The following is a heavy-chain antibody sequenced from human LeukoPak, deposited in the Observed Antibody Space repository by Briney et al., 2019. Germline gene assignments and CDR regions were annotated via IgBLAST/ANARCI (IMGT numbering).Heavy chain of an antibody. CDR2: ISGSGGNT. CDR3: AKDRVVVRGVCYFDY. V-gene: IGHV3-23*01. CDR1: GFTFSIYP. D-gene: IGHD3-10*01. Sequence: GGSLRLSCAASGFTFSIYPMSWVREAPGKGLEWVSDISGSGGNTYYTHSVKGRFTISRDNPKNTLYLQMNRLSAEDTAVYYCAKDRVVVRGVCYFDYWGQGTLVTVSS. J-gene: IGHJ4*02.